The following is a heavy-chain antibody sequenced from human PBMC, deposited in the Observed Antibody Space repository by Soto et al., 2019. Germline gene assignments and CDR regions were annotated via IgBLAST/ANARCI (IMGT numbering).Heavy chain of an antibody. CDR3: TTVHYYDSSGRIDY. V-gene: IGHV3-15*01. D-gene: IGHD3-22*01. Sequence: GSLRLSCAASGFTFSNAWMSWVRQAPGKGLEWVGRIKSKTDGGTTDYAAPVKGRFTISRDDSKNTLYLQMNSLKTEDTAVYYCTTVHYYDSSGRIDYWGQGTLVTVSS. CDR2: IKSKTDGGTT. J-gene: IGHJ4*02. CDR1: GFTFSNAW.